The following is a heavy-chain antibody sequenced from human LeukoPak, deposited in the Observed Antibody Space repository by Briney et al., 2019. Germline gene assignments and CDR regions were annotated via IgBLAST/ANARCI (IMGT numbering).Heavy chain of an antibody. J-gene: IGHJ4*02. CDR3: ATARQLRHFDY. V-gene: IGHV5-51*01. D-gene: IGHD2-2*01. Sequence: GESLKISCKGSGYSFTSYWIGWVRQMPGKGLEWMGIIYLRDSDTRHSPSFQGQATISADKSISTAYLQWSNLKASDTAMYYCATARQLRHFDYWGQGTLVTVSS. CDR1: GYSFTSYW. CDR2: IYLRDSDT.